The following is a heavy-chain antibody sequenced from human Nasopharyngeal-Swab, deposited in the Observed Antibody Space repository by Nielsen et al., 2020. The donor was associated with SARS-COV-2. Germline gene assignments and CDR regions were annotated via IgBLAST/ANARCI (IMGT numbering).Heavy chain of an antibody. D-gene: IGHD6-19*01. V-gene: IGHV4-59*13. Sequence: SETLSLTCTVSGGSISSCYWSWIRQPPGKGLEWIGYIYYSGSTNYNPSLKSRVTISVDTSKNQFTLKLSSATAADTAVYYCARSPGRQQWLVQEDWFDPWGQGTLVTVSS. J-gene: IGHJ5*02. CDR3: ARSPGRQQWLVQEDWFDP. CDR2: IYYSGST. CDR1: GGSISSCY.